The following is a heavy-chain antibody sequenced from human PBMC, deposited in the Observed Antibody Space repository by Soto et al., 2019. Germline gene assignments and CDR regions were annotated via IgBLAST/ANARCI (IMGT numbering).Heavy chain of an antibody. Sequence: QVQLQESGPGLVKPSGTLSLTCAVSGGSISSSNWWSWVRQPPGKGLEWIGEIYHSGSTNYNPSLKSRVTISVDKSKNPFSLKLSSVTAADTAVYYCARLVLGGYDLPWFDPWGQGTLVTVSS. V-gene: IGHV4-4*02. CDR1: GGSISSSNW. CDR2: IYHSGST. D-gene: IGHD5-12*01. J-gene: IGHJ5*02. CDR3: ARLVLGGYDLPWFDP.